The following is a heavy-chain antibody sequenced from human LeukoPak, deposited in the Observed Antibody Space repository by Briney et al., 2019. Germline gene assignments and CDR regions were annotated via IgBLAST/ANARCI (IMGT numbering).Heavy chain of an antibody. CDR2: IWYDGSNK. V-gene: IGHV3-33*01. CDR3: AWGQDALLWFGELLLSPDY. J-gene: IGHJ4*02. D-gene: IGHD3-10*01. Sequence: GGSLRLSCAASGFTFSSYGMHWVRQAPGKGLEWVAVIWYDGSNKYYADSVKGRFTISRDNSKNTLYLQMNSLRAEDTAVYYCAWGQDALLWFGELLLSPDYWGQGTLVTVSS. CDR1: GFTFSSYG.